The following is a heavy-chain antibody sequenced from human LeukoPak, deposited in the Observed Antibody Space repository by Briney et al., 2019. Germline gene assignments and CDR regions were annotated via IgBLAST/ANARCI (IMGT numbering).Heavy chain of an antibody. CDR1: GFTFSSYA. CDR3: AKDLGRVTAHCYLDY. J-gene: IGHJ4*02. D-gene: IGHD2-21*02. Sequence: GGSLRLSCAASGFTFSSYAMHWVRQAPGKGLEWVAVISYDGSNKYYADSVKGRFTISRDNSKNTLYLQMNSLRAEDTAVYYCAKDLGRVTAHCYLDYWGQGTLVTVSS. V-gene: IGHV3-30-3*01. CDR2: ISYDGSNK.